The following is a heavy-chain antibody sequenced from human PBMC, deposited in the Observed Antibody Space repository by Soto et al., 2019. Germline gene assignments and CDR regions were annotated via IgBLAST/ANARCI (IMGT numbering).Heavy chain of an antibody. V-gene: IGHV3-23*01. CDR2: ISGSGGST. CDR1: GFTFSSYA. J-gene: IGHJ6*03. CDR3: AKLPPSPEGLYGSGSYYSNMDV. Sequence: GGSLRLSCAASGFTFSSYAMSWVRQAPGKGLEWVSAISGSGGSTYYADSVKGRFTISRDNSKNTLYLRMNSLRAEDTAVYYCAKLPPSPEGLYGSGSYYSNMDVWGKGTTVTVSS. D-gene: IGHD3-10*01.